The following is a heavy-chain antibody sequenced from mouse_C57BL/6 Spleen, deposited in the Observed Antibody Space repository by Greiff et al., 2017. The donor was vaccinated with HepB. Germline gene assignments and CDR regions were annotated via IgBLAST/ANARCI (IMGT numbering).Heavy chain of an antibody. CDR3: ARAHYDYDL. D-gene: IGHD2-4*01. CDR1: GYTFTSYW. CDR2: IDPSDSYT. J-gene: IGHJ2*01. Sequence: QVQLKQPGAELVRPGTSVKLSCKASGYTFTSYWMHWVKQRPGQGLEWIGVIDPSDSYTNYNQKFKGKATLTVDTSSSTAYMQLSSLTSEDSAVYYCARAHYDYDLWGQGTTLTVSS. V-gene: IGHV1-59*01.